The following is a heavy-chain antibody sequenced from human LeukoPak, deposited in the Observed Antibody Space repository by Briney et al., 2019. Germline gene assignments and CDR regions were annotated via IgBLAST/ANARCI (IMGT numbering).Heavy chain of an antibody. CDR3: ATDDYRGLGY. CDR2: IIQDSSAT. CDR1: GITFRNYW. V-gene: IGHV3-74*01. J-gene: IGHJ4*02. D-gene: IGHD4-11*01. Sequence: SGGSLRLSCAASGITFRNYWMHWVRHAPGKGLEWVSHIIQDSSATFYADSVKGRFTTSRDNAKDTLYLQMNSLRAEDTAVYYCATDDYRGLGYWGQGTLVTVSS.